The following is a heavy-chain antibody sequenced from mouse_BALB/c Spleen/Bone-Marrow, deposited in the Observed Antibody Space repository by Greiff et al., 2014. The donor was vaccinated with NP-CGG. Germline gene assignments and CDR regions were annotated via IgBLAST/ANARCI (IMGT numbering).Heavy chain of an antibody. V-gene: IGHV1S81*02. CDR2: INPSNGGT. CDR1: GYTFTSYY. Sequence: QVQLKESGAELVKPGASVKLSCKASGYTFTSYYMYWVKQRPGQGLEWFGEINPSNGGTNFNEKFKNKATLTVDKSSSTAYMQLSSLTSEDSAVYYCSQGRRDALDYWGQGTSVTVSS. J-gene: IGHJ4*01. CDR3: SQGRRDALDY.